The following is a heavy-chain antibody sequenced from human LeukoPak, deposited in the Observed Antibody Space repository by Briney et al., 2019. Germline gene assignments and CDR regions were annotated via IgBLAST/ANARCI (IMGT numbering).Heavy chain of an antibody. CDR2: ISSSGGYT. J-gene: IGHJ4*02. CDR3: ARLRDTVTSASDY. V-gene: IGHV3-21*01. D-gene: IGHD4-17*01. CDR1: GFSIKTYS. Sequence: GGSLRLSCAASGFSIKTYSMTWVRQAPGKGLEWVSTISSSGGYTYYADSVKGRFTISRDTAKNSLYLQMNSLRVEDTAVYNCARLRDTVTSASDYWGQGTLVTVSS.